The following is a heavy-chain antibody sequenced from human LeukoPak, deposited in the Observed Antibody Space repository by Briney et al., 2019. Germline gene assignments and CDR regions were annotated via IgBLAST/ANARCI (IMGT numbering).Heavy chain of an antibody. Sequence: GGSLRLSCAASGFTFSSYGMHWVRQAPGKGLEWVAFIRYDGSNKYYADSVKGRFTISRDNSKNTLYLQMNSLRSEDTAVYYCARYYYDSSGYYYVLDYWGQGTLVTVSS. CDR3: ARYYYDSSGYYYVLDY. CDR2: IRYDGSNK. CDR1: GFTFSSYG. J-gene: IGHJ4*02. D-gene: IGHD3-22*01. V-gene: IGHV3-30*02.